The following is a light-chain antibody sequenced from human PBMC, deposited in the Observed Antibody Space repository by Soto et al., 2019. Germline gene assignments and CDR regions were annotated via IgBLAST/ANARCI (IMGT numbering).Light chain of an antibody. J-gene: IGKJ2*01. Sequence: EIVMTQSPATLSVSPGERATLSCRASQSVSRNLAWYQPKPGQAPRLLIYGASTRATGIPARFSGSGSGTEFTLTISSLQSEDFAVYYCQQYNNWPPLYTFGQGTKLEIK. CDR1: QSVSRN. CDR2: GAS. V-gene: IGKV3-15*01. CDR3: QQYNNWPPLYT.